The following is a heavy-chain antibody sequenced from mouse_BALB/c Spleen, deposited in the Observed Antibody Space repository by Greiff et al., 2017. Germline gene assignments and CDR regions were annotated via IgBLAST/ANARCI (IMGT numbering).Heavy chain of an antibody. Sequence: VQLQQSGAELAKPGASVKMSCKASGYTFTSYWMHWVKQRPGQGLEWIGYINPSTGYTEYNQKFKDKATLTADKSSSTAYMQLSSLTSEDAAVYYCARGGWLLRGDYWGQGTSVTVSS. CDR2: INPSTGYT. D-gene: IGHD2-3*01. CDR1: GYTFTSYW. J-gene: IGHJ4*01. V-gene: IGHV1-7*01. CDR3: ARGGWLLRGDY.